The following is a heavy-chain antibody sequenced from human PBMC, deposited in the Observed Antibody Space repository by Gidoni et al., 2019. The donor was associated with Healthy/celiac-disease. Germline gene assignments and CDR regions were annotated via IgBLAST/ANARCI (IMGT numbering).Heavy chain of an antibody. Sequence: EVQLLESGGGLVQPGGSLRRSCAASGFTFSSYAMSWVRQAPGKGLGWVSSISGSGGSTYYADSVKGRFTISRDNSKNTLYLQMNSLRAEDTAVYYCAKNTTPQWLVTYYYYGMDVWGQGTTVTVSS. J-gene: IGHJ6*02. CDR3: AKNTTPQWLVTYYYYGMDV. CDR1: GFTFSSYA. CDR2: ISGSGGST. D-gene: IGHD6-19*01. V-gene: IGHV3-23*01.